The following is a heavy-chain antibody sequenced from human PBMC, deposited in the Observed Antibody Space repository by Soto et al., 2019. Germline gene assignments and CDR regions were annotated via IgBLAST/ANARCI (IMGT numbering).Heavy chain of an antibody. CDR3: ARQRTSVVTQAYFDV. Sequence: SETLSLTCAVSGGSISSYYWGWIRQPPGKGLEWIGSIYYSGRTYNNPSLRSRVSMSIDTSKDQFSLKLKSVTAADTALYFCARQRTSVVTQAYFDVWGQGTQVTVSS. J-gene: IGHJ4*02. CDR2: IYYSGRT. CDR1: GGSISSYY. D-gene: IGHD2-21*02. V-gene: IGHV4-39*01.